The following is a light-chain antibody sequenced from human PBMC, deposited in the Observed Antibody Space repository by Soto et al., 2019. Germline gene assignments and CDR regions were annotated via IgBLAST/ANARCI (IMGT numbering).Light chain of an antibody. CDR3: QQYDNWPPPT. V-gene: IGKV3-20*01. Sequence: EIVLTQSPGTLSLSPGERATLSCRASQSVSSSYLAWYQQKPGQAPRLLIYGASSRATGIPDRFSGSGSGKDFTLTISRLEPEDFAIYYCQQYDNWPPPTFGGGTKVDIK. J-gene: IGKJ4*01. CDR1: QSVSSSY. CDR2: GAS.